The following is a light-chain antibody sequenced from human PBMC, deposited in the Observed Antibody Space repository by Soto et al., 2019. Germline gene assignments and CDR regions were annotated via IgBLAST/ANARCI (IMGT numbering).Light chain of an antibody. CDR3: QQSGDTPPWT. Sequence: DIQITQSPSSLSASVGDRVIITCRSSQSIRKYLNWYQHKPGKVPTLLIYAASSLQSGVPSRFSGSGSGTEFTLTITSLQPEDFATYYCQQSGDTPPWTLGQGTKVDIK. V-gene: IGKV1-39*01. CDR2: AAS. CDR1: QSIRKY. J-gene: IGKJ1*01.